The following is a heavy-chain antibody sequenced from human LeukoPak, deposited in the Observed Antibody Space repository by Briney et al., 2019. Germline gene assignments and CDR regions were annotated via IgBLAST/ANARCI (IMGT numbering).Heavy chain of an antibody. V-gene: IGHV3-23*01. Sequence: GGSLRLSCAASGFTFSSYAMSWVRQAPGKGLEWVSAISGSGGSTYYADSVKGRFTISRDNAKNSLYLQMNSLRAEDMALYYCARGDWFDPWGQGTLVTVSS. D-gene: IGHD3-10*01. J-gene: IGHJ5*02. CDR3: ARGDWFDP. CDR1: GFTFSSYA. CDR2: ISGSGGST.